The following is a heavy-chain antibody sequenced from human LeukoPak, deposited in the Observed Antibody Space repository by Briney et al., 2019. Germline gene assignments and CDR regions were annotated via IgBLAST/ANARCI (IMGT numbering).Heavy chain of an antibody. CDR1: GYTFTNYY. CDR3: VRGLGGALYFCS. J-gene: IGHJ4*02. Sequence: ASVKVSCKASGYTFTNYYIHWVRQAPGQGLEWMGIINPSGGSTNYAQKFQGRVTMTRDTSTSTVYMDLSKPKSEDTAVCYRVRGLGGALYFCSWGEGNPVTVSS. D-gene: IGHD4/OR15-4a*01. V-gene: IGHV1-46*03. CDR2: INPSGGST.